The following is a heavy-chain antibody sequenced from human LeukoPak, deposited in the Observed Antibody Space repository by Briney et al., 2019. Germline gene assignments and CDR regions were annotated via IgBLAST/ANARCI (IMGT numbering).Heavy chain of an antibody. D-gene: IGHD2-15*01. Sequence: PGGSLRLSCAASGFTFTNFAMSWVRQAPGRGLEWVSCIDGSGGSTLYANSVKGRFTISRDNSKNTLSLHMNSLRGDDTAVYYCAKGLTSGGNCYTPLDCWGQGAPVTVSS. J-gene: IGHJ4*02. CDR2: IDGSGGST. V-gene: IGHV3-23*01. CDR3: AKGLTSGGNCYTPLDC. CDR1: GFTFTNFA.